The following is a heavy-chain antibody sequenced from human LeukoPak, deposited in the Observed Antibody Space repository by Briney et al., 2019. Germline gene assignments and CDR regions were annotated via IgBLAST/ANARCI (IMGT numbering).Heavy chain of an antibody. D-gene: IGHD3-22*01. V-gene: IGHV3-66*01. CDR1: EFSIRSNY. J-gene: IGHJ3*02. Sequence: GGSLRLSCVASEFSIRSNYMSWVRQAPGKGLEWVSIIHIDGDTHYADSVKGRFTISRDNSKNTLYLQMNSLRSEGTAVYYCARDGLDSSGPVAFDIWGQGTMVTVSS. CDR3: ARDGLDSSGPVAFDI. CDR2: IHIDGDT.